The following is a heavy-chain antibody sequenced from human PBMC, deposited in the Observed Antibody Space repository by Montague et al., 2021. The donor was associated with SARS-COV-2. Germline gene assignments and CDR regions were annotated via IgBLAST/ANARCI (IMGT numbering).Heavy chain of an antibody. V-gene: IGHV3-30*04. CDR1: GFTFSSYA. CDR3: ARDDPYSSGWFDAFDI. CDR2: ISYDGSNK. D-gene: IGHD6-19*01. Sequence: SPRLSCAASGFTFSSYAMHWVRQAPGKGLEWVAVISYDGSNKYYADSVKGRFTISRDNSKNTLYLQMNSLRAEDTAVYYCARDDPYSSGWFDAFDIWGQGTMVTVSS. J-gene: IGHJ3*02.